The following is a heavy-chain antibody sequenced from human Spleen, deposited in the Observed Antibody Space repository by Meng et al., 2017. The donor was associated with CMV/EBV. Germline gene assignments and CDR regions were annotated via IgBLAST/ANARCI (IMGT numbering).Heavy chain of an antibody. D-gene: IGHD4-11*01. J-gene: IGHJ6*02. CDR2: INPNSGGT. Sequence: ASVKVSCKASEYTFTDYYIHWVRQAPGQGLEWMGWINPNSGGTNYAQKFQGRVTMTRDTSISTAYMELSRLRSDDTAVYYCARELTTSRGMDVWGQGTTVTVSS. CDR1: EYTFTDYY. CDR3: ARELTTSRGMDV. V-gene: IGHV1-2*02.